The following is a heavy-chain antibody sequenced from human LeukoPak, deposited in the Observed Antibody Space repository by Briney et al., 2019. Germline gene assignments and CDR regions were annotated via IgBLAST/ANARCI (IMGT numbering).Heavy chain of an antibody. J-gene: IGHJ3*01. CDR1: GFTFNNAW. V-gene: IGHV3-15*01. Sequence: PGGSLRLSCAASGFTFNNAWMTWVRQAPGKGLEWVGRIKSKTDGGTTDYAAPVKGRFTISRDDSKNTLYLQMNSLKTEDTAVYYCTAEAMIDDAFDLWGQGTMVIVSS. CDR2: IKSKTDGGTT. D-gene: IGHD3-22*01. CDR3: TAEAMIDDAFDL.